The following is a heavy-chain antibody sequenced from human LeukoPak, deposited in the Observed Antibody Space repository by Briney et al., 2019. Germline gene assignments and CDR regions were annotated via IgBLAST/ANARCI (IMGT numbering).Heavy chain of an antibody. CDR3: ARSSSSWIFDY. D-gene: IGHD6-13*01. Sequence: TETLSLTCAVYVGSFSGYYWSWIRKPPRKGLEWIGEINHRGSTNYNPYLTSRVTISVDTSTNQFSLQLSSVTAADTAVYYCARSSSSWIFDYWGQGTLVTVSS. CDR1: VGSFSGYY. CDR2: INHRGST. V-gene: IGHV4-34*01. J-gene: IGHJ4*02.